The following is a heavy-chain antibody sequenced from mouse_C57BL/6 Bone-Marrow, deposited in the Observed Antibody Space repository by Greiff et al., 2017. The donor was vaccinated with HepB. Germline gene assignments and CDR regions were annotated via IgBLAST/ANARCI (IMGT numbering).Heavy chain of an antibody. CDR1: GFTFTDYY. V-gene: IGHV7-4*01. CDR2: IRNKANGYTT. J-gene: IGHJ3*01. Sequence: EVKLVDSGGGLVQPGASLRLSCAASGFTFTDYYMSWVRQPPGKALEWLALIRNKANGYTTEYTESVKGRFTISRDNSQNILYLQMNTLRAEDSATYYCVKALDGYWGFAYWGQGTLVTVSA. D-gene: IGHD2-3*01. CDR3: VKALDGYWGFAY.